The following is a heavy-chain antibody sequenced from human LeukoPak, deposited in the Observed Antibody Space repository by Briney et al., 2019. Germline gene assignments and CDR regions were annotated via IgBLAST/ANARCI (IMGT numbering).Heavy chain of an antibody. CDR3: AKAIAARPLNYYYYGMDV. CDR1: GLTFSNYG. Sequence: PGGSLRLSCAASGLTFSNYGMHWVRQAPGKGLEWVAVISYDGSNKYYADSVKGRFTISRDNSKNTLYLQMNSLRAEDTAVYYCAKAIAARPLNYYYYGMDVWGQGTTVTVSS. CDR2: ISYDGSNK. D-gene: IGHD6-6*01. V-gene: IGHV3-30*18. J-gene: IGHJ6*02.